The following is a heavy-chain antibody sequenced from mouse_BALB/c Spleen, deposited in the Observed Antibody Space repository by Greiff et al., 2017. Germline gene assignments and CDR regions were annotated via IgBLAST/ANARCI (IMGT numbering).Heavy chain of an antibody. CDR3: ARGYYYGSSSYAMDY. Sequence: LVESGAELMKPGASVKISCKATGYTFSSYWIEWVKQRPGHGLEWIGEILPGSGSTNYNEKFKGKATFTADTSSNTAYMQLSSLTSEDSAVYYCARGYYYGSSSYAMDYWGQGTSVTVSS. D-gene: IGHD1-1*01. CDR2: ILPGSGST. J-gene: IGHJ4*01. V-gene: IGHV1-9*01. CDR1: GYTFSSYW.